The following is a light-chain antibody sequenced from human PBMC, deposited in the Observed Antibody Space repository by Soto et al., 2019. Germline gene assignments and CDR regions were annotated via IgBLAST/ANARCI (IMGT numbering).Light chain of an antibody. CDR1: SSDVDGYNY. J-gene: IGLJ2*01. CDR2: DVS. CDR3: SSYAGSYTVL. V-gene: IGLV2-11*01. Sequence: QSALTQPRSVSGSPGQSVTISCTGTSSDVDGYNYVSWYQQHPGKAPKLMIYDVSKRPSGVPDRFSGSKSGNTASLTISGLQAEDEADYYCSSYAGSYTVLFGGGTKLTVL.